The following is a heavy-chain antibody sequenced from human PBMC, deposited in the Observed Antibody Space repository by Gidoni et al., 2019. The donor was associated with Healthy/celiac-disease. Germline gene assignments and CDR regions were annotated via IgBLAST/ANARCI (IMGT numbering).Heavy chain of an antibody. D-gene: IGHD3-3*01. V-gene: IGHV2-26*01. CDR1: GFSLSNARMG. CDR2: IFSNDEK. CDR3: ARILRDDFWSGYDAAPADV. J-gene: IGHJ6*04. Sequence: QVTLKESGPVLVKPTETLTLTCTVSGFSLSNARMGVSWIRQPPGKALEWLAHIFSNDEKSYSTSLKSRLTISKDTSKSQVVLTMTNMDPVDTATYYCARILRDDFWSGYDAAPADVWGKGTTVTVSS.